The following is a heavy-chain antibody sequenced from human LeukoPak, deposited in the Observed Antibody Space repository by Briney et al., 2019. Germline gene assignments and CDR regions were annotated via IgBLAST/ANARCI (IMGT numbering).Heavy chain of an antibody. V-gene: IGHV3-48*01. CDR3: ARDRGSIVARPDAFDI. CDR1: GFSFSSYN. CDR2: ISNSGSTT. Sequence: GGSLRLSCAASGFSFSSYNMNWVRQAPGKGLEWVSYISNSGSTTYYADSVKGRLTISRDNAKNSLYLQMNSLRVEDTAVYYCARDRGSIVARPDAFDIWGQGTMVTVSS. J-gene: IGHJ3*02. D-gene: IGHD6-6*01.